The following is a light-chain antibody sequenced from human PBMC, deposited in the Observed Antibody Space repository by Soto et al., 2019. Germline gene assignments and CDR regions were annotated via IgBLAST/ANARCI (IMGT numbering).Light chain of an antibody. CDR2: DAS. CDR3: QHYNPYSGP. V-gene: IGKV1-5*01. Sequence: IQMTQSPSTLSASVGDRVTITCRASQNIRTWLPWYQQKPGKAPNLLIFDASSLHSGVPSRFSGSGSGTEFTLTITSLQPDDFATYYCQHYNPYSGPFGQGTKVDI. J-gene: IGKJ1*01. CDR1: QNIRTW.